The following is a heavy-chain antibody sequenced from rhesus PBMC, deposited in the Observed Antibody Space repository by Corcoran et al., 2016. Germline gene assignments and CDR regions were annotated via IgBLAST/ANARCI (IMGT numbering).Heavy chain of an antibody. V-gene: IGHV4-147*01. CDR2: IYGISGST. D-gene: IGHD5-12*01. J-gene: IGHJ3*01. CDR1: GYSISSNY. CDR3: ARGSFRNAFDF. Sequence: QVQLQESGPGLVKPSETLSLTCAVSGYSISSNYWSWIRQPPGKGLEWIGYIYGISGSTYYNPPLKSRVTISTDTSKNQFSLKLSSVTAADTAVYYCARGSFRNAFDFWGQGLRVTVSS.